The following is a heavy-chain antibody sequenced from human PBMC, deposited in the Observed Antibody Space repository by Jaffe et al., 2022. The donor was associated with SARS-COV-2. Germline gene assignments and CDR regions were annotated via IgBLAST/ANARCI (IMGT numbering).Heavy chain of an antibody. Sequence: EVQLVESGGGLVQPGGSLRLSCRASGFTFSSSWMSWVRQAPGKGLEWVANIKQDGSGEYYVDAVKGRFTVSRDNAKSSLYLQMNSLRPEDTALYFCARGGRDSVYLFFASWGQGTLVTVSS. CDR3: ARGGRDSVYLFFAS. V-gene: IGHV3-7*01. CDR2: IKQDGSGE. CDR1: GFTFSSSW. D-gene: IGHD3-10*01. J-gene: IGHJ4*02.